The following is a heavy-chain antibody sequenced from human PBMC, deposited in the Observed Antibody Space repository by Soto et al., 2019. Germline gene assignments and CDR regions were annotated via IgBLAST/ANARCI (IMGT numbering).Heavy chain of an antibody. Sequence: PGGSLRLSCAASGFTFSSYCIHWVRQAPCKGLEWVAVISYDGSNKYYADSVKGRFTISRDNSKNTLYLQMNSLRAEDTAVYYCAKDIVRWWRRNVFDYWGQGTLVTVSS. CDR1: GFTFSSYC. CDR3: AKDIVRWWRRNVFDY. J-gene: IGHJ4*02. CDR2: ISYDGSNK. V-gene: IGHV3-30*18. D-gene: IGHD2-21*02.